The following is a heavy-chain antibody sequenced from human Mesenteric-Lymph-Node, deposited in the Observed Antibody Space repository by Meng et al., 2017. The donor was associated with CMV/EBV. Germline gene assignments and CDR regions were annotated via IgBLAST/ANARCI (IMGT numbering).Heavy chain of an antibody. Sequence: YTFTSDDINWVRQATGQGLEWMGWMNPNSGNTGYAQKFQGRVTMTRNTSISTAYMELSSLRSEDTAVYYCAIDRSSSWYGATNWFDPWGQGTLVTVSS. CDR2: MNPNSGNT. V-gene: IGHV1-8*01. J-gene: IGHJ5*02. CDR1: YTFTSDD. CDR3: AIDRSSSWYGATNWFDP. D-gene: IGHD6-13*01.